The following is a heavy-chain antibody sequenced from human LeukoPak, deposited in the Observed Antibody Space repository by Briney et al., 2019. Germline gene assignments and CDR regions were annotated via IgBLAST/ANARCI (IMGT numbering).Heavy chain of an antibody. J-gene: IGHJ3*02. V-gene: IGHV3-48*02. D-gene: IGHD1-1*01. CDR2: ISSSSSTI. Sequence: PGGALRLSCAASGXTFSSYEMNWVRQAPGKGLEWGSYISSSSSTIYYADSVKGRFTISRDNAKNSLYLQMNSLRDEDTAVYYCARDPGTTGMIDAFDIWGQGTMVTVSS. CDR1: GXTFSSYE. CDR3: ARDPGTTGMIDAFDI.